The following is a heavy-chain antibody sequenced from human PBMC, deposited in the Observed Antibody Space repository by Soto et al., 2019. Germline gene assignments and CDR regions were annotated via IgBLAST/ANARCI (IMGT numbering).Heavy chain of an antibody. J-gene: IGHJ4*02. CDR1: GTSISSSYW. CDR2: IYHNGIT. Sequence: QVQLKQSGPGLVRPSGTLSLTCRVSGTSISSSYWWAWVRQSPGKGLEWIGEIYHNGITKYNPSLKSPVSMSIDKSHNQFSLKLTSVTAADTAVYYCATVPPRIVVVLAEFPTWGQGTLVTVSS. CDR3: ATVPPRIVVVLAEFPT. V-gene: IGHV4-4*02. D-gene: IGHD2-21*01.